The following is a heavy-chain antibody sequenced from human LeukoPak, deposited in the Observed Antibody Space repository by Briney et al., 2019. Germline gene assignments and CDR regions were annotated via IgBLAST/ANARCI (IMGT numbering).Heavy chain of an antibody. CDR2: MKPNSGNT. D-gene: IGHD4-23*01. V-gene: IGHV1-8*01. CDR3: ATELRWKDH. Sequence: ASVKVSCKASGYTFTNYDINWVRQASGQGLEWMGYMKPNSGNTGYAQKFQGRVTMTRDTSISTAYMELSSLTSEDTAVYYCATELRWKDHWGQGTLVAVSS. CDR1: GYTFTNYD. J-gene: IGHJ4*02.